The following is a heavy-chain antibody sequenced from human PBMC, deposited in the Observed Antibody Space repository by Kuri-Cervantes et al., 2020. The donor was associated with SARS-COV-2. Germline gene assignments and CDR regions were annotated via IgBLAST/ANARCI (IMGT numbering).Heavy chain of an antibody. D-gene: IGHD1-7*01. CDR3: ARESVELDAFDI. CDR1: GDSIRNSVNY. CDR2: IYYSGST. J-gene: IGHJ3*02. Sequence: SETLSLTCSVFGDSIRNSVNYWGWVRQPPGKGLEWIGYIYYSGSTNYNPSLKSRVTISVDTSKNQFSLKLSSVTAADTAVYYCARESVELDAFDIWRQGTMVTVSS. V-gene: IGHV4-61*08.